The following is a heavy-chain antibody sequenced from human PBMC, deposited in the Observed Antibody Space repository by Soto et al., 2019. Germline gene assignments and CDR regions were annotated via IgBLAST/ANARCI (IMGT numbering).Heavy chain of an antibody. J-gene: IGHJ5*02. CDR2: ISSSSSYI. CDR3: ARAGGNWFDP. Sequence: EVQLVESGGGLVKPGGSLRLSCAASGFTFSSYSMNWVRQAPGKGLEWVSSISSSSSYIYYADSVKGRFTISRDNAKNSLYLQMNRLRAEDTAVYYCARAGGNWFDPWGQGTLVTVSS. CDR1: GFTFSSYS. V-gene: IGHV3-21*01.